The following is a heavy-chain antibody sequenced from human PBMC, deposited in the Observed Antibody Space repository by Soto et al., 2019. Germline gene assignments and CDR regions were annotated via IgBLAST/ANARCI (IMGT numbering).Heavy chain of an antibody. D-gene: IGHD2-21*01. V-gene: IGHV3-30*19. J-gene: IGHJ4*02. CDR1: RFTFTSYV. CDR3: ARWGTTWGLDD. CDR2: TSYDGSNK. Sequence: QVQLVESGGGVVQPGTSLRLSCVGSRFTFTSYVIHWVRQAPGKGLEWVALTSYDGSNKYDDDSVKGRFTISRDNSRNTVDLQMDNLRLEDTALYYCARWGTTWGLDDWGQGTRGSVSS.